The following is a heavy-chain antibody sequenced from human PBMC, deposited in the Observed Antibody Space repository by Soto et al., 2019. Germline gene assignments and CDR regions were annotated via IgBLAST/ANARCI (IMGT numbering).Heavy chain of an antibody. CDR1: GFSLSTSRLG. J-gene: IGHJ3*02. V-gene: IGHV2-5*02. CDR3: AHIMITWGGVSALDAFDM. D-gene: IGHD3-16*01. Sequence: SGPALVNPTQTLTLTCSFSGFSLSTSRLGVAWIRQPPGKALEWLAIIYWDDDRRYSPSLKTRLAITKDTSKNQVVLTMTNLDHGDKATYYCAHIMITWGGVSALDAFDMWGQGPMVTV. CDR2: IYWDDDR.